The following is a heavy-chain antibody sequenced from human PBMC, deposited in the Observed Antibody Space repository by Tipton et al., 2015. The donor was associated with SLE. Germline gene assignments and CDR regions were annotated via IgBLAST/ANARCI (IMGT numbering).Heavy chain of an antibody. V-gene: IGHV3-30-3*01. CDR2: GSNK. J-gene: IGHJ3*02. CDR1: GFTFSRYS. CDR3: AREPPQGHAFDI. Sequence: SLRLSCAASGFTFSRYSMQWVRQAPGKGLEWVAGSNKYYADSVRGRFTISRDNSKSTLYLQMNSLRAEDTAVYYCAREPPQGHAFDIWGQGTMVTVSS.